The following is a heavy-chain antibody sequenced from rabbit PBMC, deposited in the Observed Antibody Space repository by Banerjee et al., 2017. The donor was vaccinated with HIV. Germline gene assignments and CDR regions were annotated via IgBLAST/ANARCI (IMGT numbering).Heavy chain of an antibody. D-gene: IGHD1-1*01. CDR3: ARDLVAVIGWNFNL. CDR1: GFSFSNKAV. V-gene: IGHV1S45*01. J-gene: IGHJ4*01. Sequence: QEQLVESGGGLVKPGASLTLTCKASGFSFSNKAVMCWVRQAPGKGLEWIACINTITGKSVYASWAKGQFIMSRTSSTTVTLQMTSLTAADTATYSCARDLVAVIGWNFNLWGQGTLVTVS. CDR2: INTITGKS.